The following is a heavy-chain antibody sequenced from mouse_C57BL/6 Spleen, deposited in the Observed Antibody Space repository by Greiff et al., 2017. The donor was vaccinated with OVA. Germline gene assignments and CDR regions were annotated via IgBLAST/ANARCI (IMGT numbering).Heavy chain of an antibody. Sequence: EVQLQESGAELVRPGASVKLSCTASGFNIKDDYMHWVKQRPEQGLEWIGWIDPENGDTEYASKFQGKATITADTSSNTAYLQLSSLTSEDTAVYYCTFDYDGYFDVWGTGTTVTVSS. D-gene: IGHD2-4*01. CDR2: IDPENGDT. CDR1: GFNIKDDY. J-gene: IGHJ1*03. CDR3: TFDYDGYFDV. V-gene: IGHV14-4*01.